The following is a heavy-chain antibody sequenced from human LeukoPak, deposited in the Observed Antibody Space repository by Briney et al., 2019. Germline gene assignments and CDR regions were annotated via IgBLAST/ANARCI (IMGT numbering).Heavy chain of an antibody. D-gene: IGHD3-22*01. CDR2: NYHSGST. CDR3: ARTSGSRDYYDSSGYYIDY. V-gene: IGHV4-30-2*01. J-gene: IGHJ4*02. Sequence: SQTLSLTCTVSGGSISSGGYYWSWIRQPPGKGLEWIGYNYHSGSTYYNPSLKSRVTISVDRSKNQFSLKLSSVTAADTAVYYCARTSGSRDYYDSSGYYIDYWGQGTLVTVSS. CDR1: GGSISSGGYY.